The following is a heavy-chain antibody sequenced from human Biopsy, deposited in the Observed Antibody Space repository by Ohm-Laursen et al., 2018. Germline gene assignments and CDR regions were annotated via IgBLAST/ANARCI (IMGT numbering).Heavy chain of an antibody. CDR2: INPNSGNA. Sequence: ASVKVSCKASGYTFAGYYLHWVRQAPGHGLEWMGWINPNSGNANYAQSFQGRLTVTRDTTISTAYMELTSLTFDDTAIYYCARVPAYPSIDGYYGLDLWGQGTTVIVSS. J-gene: IGHJ6*02. D-gene: IGHD3-9*01. CDR3: ARVPAYPSIDGYYGLDL. V-gene: IGHV1-2*02. CDR1: GYTFAGYY.